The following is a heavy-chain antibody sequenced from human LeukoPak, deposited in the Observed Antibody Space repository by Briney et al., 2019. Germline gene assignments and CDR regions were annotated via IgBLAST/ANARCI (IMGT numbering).Heavy chain of an antibody. CDR2: IYSGGST. CDR1: GFTFSSYW. J-gene: IGHJ1*01. D-gene: IGHD6-19*01. Sequence: GGSLRLSCAASGFTFSSYWMSWVRQAPGKGLEWVSVIYSGGSTYYADSVKGRFTISRDNSKNTLYLQMNSLRAEDTAVYYCARVQQWLVHWGQGTLVTVSS. V-gene: IGHV3-66*01. CDR3: ARVQQWLVH.